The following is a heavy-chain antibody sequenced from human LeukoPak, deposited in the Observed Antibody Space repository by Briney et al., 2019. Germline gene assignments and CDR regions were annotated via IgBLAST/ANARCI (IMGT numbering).Heavy chain of an antibody. CDR1: GYTFTGYC. J-gene: IGHJ4*02. CDR3: ASEYYYGSGSYYIDY. D-gene: IGHD3-10*01. V-gene: IGHV1-2*06. CDR2: INPNSGGT. Sequence: ASVKVSCKASGYTFTGYCMHWVRQAPGQGLEWMGRINPNSGGTNYAQKFQGRVTMTRDTSISTAYMELSRLRSDDTAVYYCASEYYYGSGSYYIDYWGQGTLVTVSS.